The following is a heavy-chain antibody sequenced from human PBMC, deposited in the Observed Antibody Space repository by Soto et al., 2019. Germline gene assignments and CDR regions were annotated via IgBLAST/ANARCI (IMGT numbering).Heavy chain of an antibody. J-gene: IGHJ3*02. V-gene: IGHV5-51*01. D-gene: IGHD3-22*01. CDR3: ARQYYDDSSGYYPAVFDI. CDR1: GYSFTSYW. Sequence: PGEYLKISCKGSGYSFTSYWIGCVRQMPGKDQEWMGIIYPGDSDTRYSPSFQGQLTISADQSISTLYPQWSSMKASDTAMYYRARQYYDDSSGYYPAVFDICVQGTIATV. CDR2: IYPGDSDT.